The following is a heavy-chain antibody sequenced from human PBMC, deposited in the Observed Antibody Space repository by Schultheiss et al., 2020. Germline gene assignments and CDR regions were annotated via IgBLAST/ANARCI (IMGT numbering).Heavy chain of an antibody. CDR1: GFTFSSYG. CDR3: ARDGVGTKYYFDY. D-gene: IGHD1-26*01. CDR2: IWYDGSNK. Sequence: GGSLRLSCAASGFTFSSYGMHWVRQAPGKGLEWVAVIWYDGSNKYYADSVKGRFTISRDNSKNTLYLQMNSLRAEDTAVYYCARDGVGTKYYFDYWGQGTLVTVSS. J-gene: IGHJ4*02. V-gene: IGHV3-33*01.